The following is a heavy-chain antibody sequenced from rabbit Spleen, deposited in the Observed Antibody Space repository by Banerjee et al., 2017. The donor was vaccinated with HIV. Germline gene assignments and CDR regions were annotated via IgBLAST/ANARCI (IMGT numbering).Heavy chain of an antibody. CDR3: ARDTSSSFSSYGMDL. CDR2: IEVGSSGFT. CDR1: GVSFSFSSY. V-gene: IGHV1S45*01. J-gene: IGHJ6*01. Sequence: QEQLEESGGGLVKPGASLTLTCTASGVSFSFSSYMCWVRQAPGKGLEWIACIEVGSSGFTYFATWAKGRFTISETSSTTVTLRVTRLTAADTATYFCARDTSSSFSSYGMDLWGPGTLVTVS. D-gene: IGHD1-1*01.